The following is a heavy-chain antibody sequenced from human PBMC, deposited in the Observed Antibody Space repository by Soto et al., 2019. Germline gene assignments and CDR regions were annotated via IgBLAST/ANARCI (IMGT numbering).Heavy chain of an antibody. V-gene: IGHV4-31*03. Sequence: SETLALTCTVSAGSISTINYYWSWIRQHPEKGLEWIGYISYSGSTFYHSSLKSRVTISLDTSKKQFSLTLTSVTAADTAVYYCARSAQWDGFDPWGQGTMVTVSS. CDR1: AGSISTINYY. CDR3: ARSAQWDGFDP. CDR2: ISYSGST. J-gene: IGHJ3*01. D-gene: IGHD2-8*01.